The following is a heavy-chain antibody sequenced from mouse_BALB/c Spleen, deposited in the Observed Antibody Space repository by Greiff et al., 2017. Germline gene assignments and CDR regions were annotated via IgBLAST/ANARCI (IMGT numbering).Heavy chain of an antibody. Sequence: VQLQQSGPGLVKPSQSLSLTCTVTGYSITSDYAWNWIRQFPGNKLEWMGYISYSGSTSYNPSLKSRISITRDTSKNQFFLQLNSVTTEDTATYYCARGRYYDYDVAWFAYWGQGTLVTVSA. CDR1: GYSITSDYA. CDR3: ARGRYYDYDVAWFAY. V-gene: IGHV3-2*02. D-gene: IGHD2-4*01. CDR2: ISYSGST. J-gene: IGHJ3*01.